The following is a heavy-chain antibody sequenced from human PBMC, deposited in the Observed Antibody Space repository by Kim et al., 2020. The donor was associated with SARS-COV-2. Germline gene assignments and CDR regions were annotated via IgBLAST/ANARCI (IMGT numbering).Heavy chain of an antibody. CDR3: TRDVGFPPYYYYYGMDV. D-gene: IGHD1-26*01. CDR1: GFTFGDYA. J-gene: IGHJ6*02. CDR2: IRSKAYGGTT. Sequence: GGSLRLSCTASGFTFGDYAMSWFRQAPGKGLEWVGFIRSKAYGGTTEYAASVKGRFTISRDDSKSIAYLQMNSLKTEDTAVYYCTRDVGFPPYYYYYGMDVWGQGTTVTVSS. V-gene: IGHV3-49*03.